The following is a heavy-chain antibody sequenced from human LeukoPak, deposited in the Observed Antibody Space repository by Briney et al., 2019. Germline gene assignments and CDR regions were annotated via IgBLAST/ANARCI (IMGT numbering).Heavy chain of an antibody. Sequence: GRSLRLSCAASGFTFSSYGMHWVRQAPGKGLEWVAVISYDGSNKYYADSVKGRFTISRDNSKNTLYLQMSSLRAEDTAVYYCVSDSSGWLHYYWGQGTLVTVSS. J-gene: IGHJ4*02. V-gene: IGHV3-30*03. CDR1: GFTFSSYG. D-gene: IGHD6-19*01. CDR3: VSDSSGWLHYY. CDR2: ISYDGSNK.